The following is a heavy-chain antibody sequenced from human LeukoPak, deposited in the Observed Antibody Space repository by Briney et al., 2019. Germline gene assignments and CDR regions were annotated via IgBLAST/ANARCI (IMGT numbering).Heavy chain of an antibody. D-gene: IGHD3-16*01. J-gene: IGHJ4*02. CDR3: ARGYNRGSYYNY. V-gene: IGHV4-34*01. CDR2: INNSGST. Sequence: PETLSLTCVVYGGSFSGNYWSWIRQPPGKGLEWIGEINNSGSTNYNPSLKSRVTISVDTSKNQFSLKLSSVTAADTAVYYCARGYNRGSYYNYWGQGTLVTVSS. CDR1: GGSFSGNY.